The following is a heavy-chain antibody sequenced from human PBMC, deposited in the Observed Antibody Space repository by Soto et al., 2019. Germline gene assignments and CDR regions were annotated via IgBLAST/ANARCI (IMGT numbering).Heavy chain of an antibody. CDR1: GFSFSSYA. D-gene: IGHD3-22*01. CDR3: SKRGIPMMVVATATFYFAS. Sequence: GGSLRLSCAASGFSFSSYAMSWVRRAPGRGLEWVSSISGNGRNTYYADSFKDRFTIHRDNVRNALYLQMNSLTVEDTSVYFCSKRGIPMMVVATATFYFASWGQGSLVTVSS. CDR2: ISGNGRNT. V-gene: IGHV3-23*01. J-gene: IGHJ4*02.